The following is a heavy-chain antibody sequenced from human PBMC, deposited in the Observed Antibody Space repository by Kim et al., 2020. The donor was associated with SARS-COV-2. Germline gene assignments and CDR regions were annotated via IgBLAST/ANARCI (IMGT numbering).Heavy chain of an antibody. CDR2: IWYDGSNK. V-gene: IGHV3-33*06. D-gene: IGHD3-3*01. CDR1: GFTFSSYA. Sequence: GGSLRLSCAASGFTFSSYAMHWVRQAPGKGLEWVAVIWYDGSNKYYADSVKGRFTISRDNSKNTLYLQMNSLRAEDTAVYYCAKGFTIFGVVIRYYYYGMDVWGQGTTVTVSS. J-gene: IGHJ6*02. CDR3: AKGFTIFGVVIRYYYYGMDV.